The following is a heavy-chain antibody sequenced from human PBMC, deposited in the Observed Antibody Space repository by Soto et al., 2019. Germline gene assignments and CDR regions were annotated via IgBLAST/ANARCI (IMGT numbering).Heavy chain of an antibody. D-gene: IGHD1-1*01. CDR3: AKDPPTTGTTFDY. CDR2: ISKSGGST. CDR1: GLTFSNFA. J-gene: IGHJ4*02. V-gene: IGHV3-23*01. Sequence: HPGGSLRLSCAASGLTFSNFAMSWVRQAPGKGLEWVSTISKSGGSTYYADSVKGRFTISRDNSKNTLFLQINSLRAEDTAIYCCAKDPPTTGTTFDYWGQATMVSFSS.